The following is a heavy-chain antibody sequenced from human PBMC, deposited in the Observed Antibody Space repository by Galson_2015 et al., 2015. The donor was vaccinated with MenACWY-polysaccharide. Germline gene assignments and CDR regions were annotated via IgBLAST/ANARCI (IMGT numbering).Heavy chain of an antibody. J-gene: IGHJ4*02. CDR3: AKGAADSDY. D-gene: IGHD2-15*01. Sequence: SLRLSCAASGFIFRSYGMHWGRQAPGKGLEWGAVMSYDGSNKYYIDSVKGRFTISKDTSKNTLYLQMDSLRIEDTAMYYCAKGAADSDYWGQGTLVTVSS. CDR2: MSYDGSNK. V-gene: IGHV3-30*18. CDR1: GFIFRSYG.